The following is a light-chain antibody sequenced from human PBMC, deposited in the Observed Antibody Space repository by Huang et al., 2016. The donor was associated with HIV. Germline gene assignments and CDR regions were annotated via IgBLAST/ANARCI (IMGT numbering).Light chain of an antibody. CDR2: GAS. CDR3: QQYHNWPYT. J-gene: IGKJ2*01. CDR1: QSVATN. V-gene: IGKV3-15*01. Sequence: EIIMTQSPATLSLSPGEGASLSCRANQSVATNLAWYLHRPGQSPRILIFGASTRASGLPFRFSGSGSGTQFTLTVSGLQSEDFAVYYCQQYHNWPYTFGQGTKLEI.